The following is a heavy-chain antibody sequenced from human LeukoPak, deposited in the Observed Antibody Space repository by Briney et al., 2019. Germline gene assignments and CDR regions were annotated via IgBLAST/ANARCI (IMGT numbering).Heavy chain of an antibody. J-gene: IGHJ4*02. V-gene: IGHV3-7*01. Sequence: GGSLRLSCGASGFTFSSYGMHWVRQAPGKGLEWVANIKQDGSEKYYVDSVKGRFTISRDNAKNSLYLQMNSLRAEDTAVYYCASFRITVAGRTGLDYWGQGTLVTVSS. CDR2: IKQDGSEK. CDR3: ASFRITVAGRTGLDY. CDR1: GFTFSSYG. D-gene: IGHD6-19*01.